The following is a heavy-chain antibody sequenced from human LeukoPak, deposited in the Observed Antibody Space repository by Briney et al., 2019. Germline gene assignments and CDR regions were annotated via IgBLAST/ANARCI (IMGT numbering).Heavy chain of an antibody. Sequence: SETLSLTCAVYGGSFSGYYWSWIRQPPGKGLEWIGEINHSGSTNYNPSLKSRVTISVATSNNFFSLRLRSVTAADTAVYFCARGRVSSSTWYSTYYYFFYMDFWGKGTTVTVSS. CDR1: GGSFSGYY. D-gene: IGHD4-11*01. CDR3: ARGRVSSSTWYSTYYYFFYMDF. V-gene: IGHV4-34*01. CDR2: INHSGST. J-gene: IGHJ6*03.